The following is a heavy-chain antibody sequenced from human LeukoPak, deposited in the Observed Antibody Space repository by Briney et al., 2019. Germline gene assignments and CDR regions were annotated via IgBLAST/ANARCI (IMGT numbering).Heavy chain of an antibody. CDR2: IYYSGST. Sequence: PSETLSLTCTVSGGSISNYYWSWIRQPPGKGLEWIGYIYYSGSTNYNPSLESRVTISVDTSKNQFSLKLSSVTAADTAVYYCARTAFDYDSSGYNWFDPWGQGTLVTVSS. J-gene: IGHJ5*02. D-gene: IGHD3-22*01. CDR3: ARTAFDYDSSGYNWFDP. V-gene: IGHV4-59*08. CDR1: GGSISNYY.